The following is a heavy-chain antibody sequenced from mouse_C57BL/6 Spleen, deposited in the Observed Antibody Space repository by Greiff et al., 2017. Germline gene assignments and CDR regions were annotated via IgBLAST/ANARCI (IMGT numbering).Heavy chain of an antibody. V-gene: IGHV14-2*01. Sequence: DVQLQESGAELVKPGASVKLSCTASGFNIKDYYMHWVKQRTEQGLEWIGRIDPEDGETKYAPKFQGKATITADTSSNTAYLQLSSLTSEDTAVYYWARIGLMTTVVAKAMDYWGQGTSVTVSS. CDR1: GFNIKDYY. CDR3: ARIGLMTTVVAKAMDY. CDR2: IDPEDGET. J-gene: IGHJ4*01. D-gene: IGHD1-1*01.